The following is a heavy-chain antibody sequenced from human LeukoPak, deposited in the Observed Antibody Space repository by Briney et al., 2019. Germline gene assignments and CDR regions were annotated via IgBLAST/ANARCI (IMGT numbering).Heavy chain of an antibody. Sequence: PGGSLRLSCGASGFTFDDYWMSWVRQAPGQGLEWVANINQDGSEKYYLDSAKGRFTISRDNAKNSLYLQVNSLRPEDTALYYCVSGRYGSGSEIFDYWGQGTLVTVSS. V-gene: IGHV3-7*03. D-gene: IGHD3-10*01. J-gene: IGHJ4*02. CDR1: GFTFDDYW. CDR2: INQDGSEK. CDR3: VSGRYGSGSEIFDY.